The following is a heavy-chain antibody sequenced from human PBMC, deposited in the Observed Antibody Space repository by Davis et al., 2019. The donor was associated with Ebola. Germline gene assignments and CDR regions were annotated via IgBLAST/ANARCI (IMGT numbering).Heavy chain of an antibody. J-gene: IGHJ4*02. CDR2: IKQDGSEK. V-gene: IGHV3-7*01. CDR1: GFTFSSYW. D-gene: IGHD6-13*01. Sequence: GESLKISCAASGFTFSSYWMSWVRQAPGKGLERVANIKQDGSEKYYVDSVKGRFTISRDSAKNSLYLQMNSLRAEDTAVYYCTPGYSSSQPGFDYWGQGTLVTVSS. CDR3: TPGYSSSQPGFDY.